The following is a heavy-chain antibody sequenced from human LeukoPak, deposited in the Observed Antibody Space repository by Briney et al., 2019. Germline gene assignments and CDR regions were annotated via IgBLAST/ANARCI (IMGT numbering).Heavy chain of an antibody. CDR3: AKDHEGAFDP. J-gene: IGHJ5*02. CDR2: IWYDGSNK. V-gene: IGHV3-33*06. Sequence: GRSLRLSCAASGFTFSSYGMHWVRQAPGKGLEWVAVIWYDGSNKYYADSVKGRFTISRDNSKNTLYLQMNSLRAEDTAVYYCAKDHEGAFDPWGQGTLVTVSS. CDR1: GFTFSSYG. D-gene: IGHD1-26*01.